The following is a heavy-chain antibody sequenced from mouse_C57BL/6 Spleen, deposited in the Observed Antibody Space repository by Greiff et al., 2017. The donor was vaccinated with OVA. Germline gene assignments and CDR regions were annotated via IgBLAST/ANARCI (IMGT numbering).Heavy chain of an antibody. CDR1: GYTFTSYW. CDR2: INPSNGGT. CDR3: ARLEAYYSSFDY. Sequence: VQLQQSGPELVKPGASVKLSCKASGYTFTSYWMHWVKQRPGQGLEWIGNINPSNGGTNYNEKFKSKATLTVDKSSSTAYMQLSSLTSEDSAVYYCARLEAYYSSFDYWGQGTTLTVSS. V-gene: IGHV1-53*01. J-gene: IGHJ2*01. D-gene: IGHD2-12*01.